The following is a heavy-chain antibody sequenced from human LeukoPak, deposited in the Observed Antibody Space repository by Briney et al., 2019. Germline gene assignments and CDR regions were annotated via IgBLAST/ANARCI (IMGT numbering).Heavy chain of an antibody. CDR1: GYTFTSYG. J-gene: IGHJ4*02. Sequence: GASVKVSCKASGYTFTSYGISWVRQAPGQGLEWMGWINPNSGDTNNVQKFQGRVTMTRDTSISTVYMELSRLRSDDTAVYYCARDFAYDFWSGSIQHYFDYWGQGTLVTVSS. D-gene: IGHD3-3*01. V-gene: IGHV1-2*02. CDR3: ARDFAYDFWSGSIQHYFDY. CDR2: INPNSGDT.